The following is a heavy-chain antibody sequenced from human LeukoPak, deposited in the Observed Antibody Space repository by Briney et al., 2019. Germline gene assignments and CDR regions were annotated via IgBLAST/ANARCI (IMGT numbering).Heavy chain of an antibody. V-gene: IGHV3-49*03. CDR3: TTPLYSFDY. CDR1: GFSFGDDA. Sequence: PGGSLRLSCTASGFSFGDDAMSWFRQAPGKGLEWVGFIRNKAYGGTTEYAASVKGRFTISRDDSKNTLYLQMNSLKTEDTAVYYCTTPLYSFDYWGQGTLVTVSS. J-gene: IGHJ4*02. D-gene: IGHD2-21*01. CDR2: IRNKAYGGTT.